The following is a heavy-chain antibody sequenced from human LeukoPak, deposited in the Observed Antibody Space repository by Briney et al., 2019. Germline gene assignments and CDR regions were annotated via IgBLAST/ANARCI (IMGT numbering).Heavy chain of an antibody. V-gene: IGHV3-48*04. CDR1: GFTFSSYS. Sequence: GGSLRLSCAVSGFTFSSYSMNWVRQAPGKGLEWISYITGSGDTIYYADSVKGRFTISRDNAKNSLYLQMNSLRADDTAVYYCARERTTIVSGTTIGAYWGQGTLVTVSS. J-gene: IGHJ4*02. CDR3: ARERTTIVSGTTIGAY. D-gene: IGHD2/OR15-2a*01. CDR2: ITGSGDTI.